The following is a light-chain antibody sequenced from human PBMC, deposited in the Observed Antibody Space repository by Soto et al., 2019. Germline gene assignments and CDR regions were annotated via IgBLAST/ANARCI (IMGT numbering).Light chain of an antibody. CDR1: QSVSSN. Sequence: EIVMTQSPAPLSVSPGERATLSCRASQSVSSNLGWYQQKPGQAPRLLIHGAYTRATGVQARFSGSGSGTEFTLTISSLQSEDFAVYYCQHYNNWPPLFGQGTKVDIK. J-gene: IGKJ1*01. CDR2: GAY. V-gene: IGKV3-15*01. CDR3: QHYNNWPPL.